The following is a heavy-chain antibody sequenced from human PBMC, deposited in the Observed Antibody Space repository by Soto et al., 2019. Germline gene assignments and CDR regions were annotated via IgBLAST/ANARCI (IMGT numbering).Heavy chain of an antibody. CDR1: GGTFSSYT. J-gene: IGHJ4*02. Sequence: QLPLVQSGAEVREPGSSVKVSCKASGGTFSSYTVIWVRQAPGQGLEWMGGITPTLNLAKYAEKFQGRVTITADDSTSTVNMHLSSLRSEDTAVYFCARVYSSGRNPSSFDYWGQGTLVAVSS. CDR3: ARVYSSGRNPSSFDY. CDR2: ITPTLNLA. V-gene: IGHV1-69*01. D-gene: IGHD2-15*01.